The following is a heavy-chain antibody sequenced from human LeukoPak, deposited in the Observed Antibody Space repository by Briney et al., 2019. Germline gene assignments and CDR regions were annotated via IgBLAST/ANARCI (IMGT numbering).Heavy chain of an antibody. CDR2: INPNSGFT. Sequence: ASVEVSCKASGYPFTGYYLHWVRQAPGQGLEWMGWINPNSGFTNYAQKFQGRVTMTRDTSISTAYMELSRLRSDDTAVYYCARLADCSSSSCRSFDYWGQGTLVTVSS. V-gene: IGHV1-2*02. CDR1: GYPFTGYY. D-gene: IGHD2-2*01. CDR3: ARLADCSSSSCRSFDY. J-gene: IGHJ4*02.